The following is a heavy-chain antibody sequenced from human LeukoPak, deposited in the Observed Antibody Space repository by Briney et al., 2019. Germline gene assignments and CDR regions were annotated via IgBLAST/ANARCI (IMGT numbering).Heavy chain of an antibody. J-gene: IGHJ4*02. CDR3: ARGIGHYDFWSGYSSRGYFDY. D-gene: IGHD3-3*01. Sequence: SVKVSCKASGGTFSSYAISWVRQAPGQGLEWMGGIIPIFGTANYAQKFQGRVTITADESTSTAYMELSSLRSEDTAVYYCARGIGHYDFWSGYSSRGYFDYWGQGALVTVSS. V-gene: IGHV1-69*13. CDR2: IIPIFGTA. CDR1: GGTFSSYA.